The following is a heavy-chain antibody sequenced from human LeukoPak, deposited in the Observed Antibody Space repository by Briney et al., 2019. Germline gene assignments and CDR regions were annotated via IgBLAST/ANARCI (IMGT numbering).Heavy chain of an antibody. Sequence: GGSLRLSWAASGFTFSSYWMHWVRHTPGEGLVWVSRIKGDGSSTSYADSVKGRFTISRDNAKNTLYLQMNSLRAEDTAVYYCARDGYSFGHDFDYWGQGTLVTVSS. D-gene: IGHD5-18*01. CDR2: IKGDGSST. V-gene: IGHV3-74*01. J-gene: IGHJ4*02. CDR3: ARDGYSFGHDFDY. CDR1: GFTFSSYW.